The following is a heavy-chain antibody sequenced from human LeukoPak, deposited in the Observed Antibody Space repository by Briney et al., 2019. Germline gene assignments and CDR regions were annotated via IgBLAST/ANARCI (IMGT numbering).Heavy chain of an antibody. D-gene: IGHD1-1*01. J-gene: IGHJ4*02. CDR1: GFTMSNYG. Sequence: GGSLRLSCAASGFTMSNYGVSWVRQAPGKGLEWVSGIRSAVDTTHYADSVRGRFTISRDSSKNTLYLQMNSLRAEDTAIYYCSRLTGTTRGTFDYWGQGTLVTVSS. V-gene: IGHV3-23*01. CDR2: IRSAVDTT. CDR3: SRLTGTTRGTFDY.